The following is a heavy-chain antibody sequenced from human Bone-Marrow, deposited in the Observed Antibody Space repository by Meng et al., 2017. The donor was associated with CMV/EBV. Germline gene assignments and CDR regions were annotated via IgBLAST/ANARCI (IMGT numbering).Heavy chain of an antibody. J-gene: IGHJ3*02. Sequence: GESLKISCAASGFTFSSYAMHWVRQAPGKGLEWVAVISYDGSNKYYADSVKGRFTISRDNSKNTLYLQMNSLRAEDTAVYYRARRGIAALNDAFDIWGQGTMVTVSS. D-gene: IGHD6-13*01. CDR2: ISYDGSNK. CDR1: GFTFSSYA. CDR3: ARRGIAALNDAFDI. V-gene: IGHV3-30*14.